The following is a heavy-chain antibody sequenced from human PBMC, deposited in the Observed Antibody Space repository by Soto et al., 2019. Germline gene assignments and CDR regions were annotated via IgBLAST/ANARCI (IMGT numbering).Heavy chain of an antibody. V-gene: IGHV4-59*08. D-gene: IGHD6-19*01. Sequence: SETLSLTCTVSGGSMTSYFWSWIRQPPGKGLEWIGYIYYTGTTHYNPSLQSRLTISVDTSKNHFSLILTSVTAADTAVYYCARHDYSSGWYDYSGQATLVTVSS. J-gene: IGHJ4*02. CDR2: IYYTGTT. CDR1: GGSMTSYF. CDR3: ARHDYSSGWYDY.